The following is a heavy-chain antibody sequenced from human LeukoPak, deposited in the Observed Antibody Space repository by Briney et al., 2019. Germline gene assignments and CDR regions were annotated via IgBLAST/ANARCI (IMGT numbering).Heavy chain of an antibody. CDR3: ARDLPYYDILTGYVHYYYYGMDV. Sequence: PGRFLRLSCTAPGFTFSSYAIHWIRQAPGKGLEWVALVWHDGSNRYYADSVKGRFTISRDNSKNTVYLQLNSLRAEDTAVYYCARDLPYYDILTGYVHYYYYGMDVWGQGTTVTVSS. V-gene: IGHV3-33*01. D-gene: IGHD3-9*01. J-gene: IGHJ6*02. CDR1: GFTFSSYA. CDR2: VWHDGSNR.